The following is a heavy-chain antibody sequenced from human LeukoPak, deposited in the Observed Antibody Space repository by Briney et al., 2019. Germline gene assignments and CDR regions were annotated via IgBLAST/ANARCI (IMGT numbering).Heavy chain of an antibody. Sequence: SETLSLTCTVSGDSITSGSYYWGWVRQPPGKGLEWLGTIYYRGTTYYNPSLKSRVTISVDTSKNQFSLKLSSVTAADTAVYYCARLSGSYSDYWGQGTLVTVSS. V-gene: IGHV4-39*07. CDR1: GDSITSGSYY. CDR3: ARLSGSYSDY. J-gene: IGHJ4*02. D-gene: IGHD1-26*01. CDR2: IYYRGTT.